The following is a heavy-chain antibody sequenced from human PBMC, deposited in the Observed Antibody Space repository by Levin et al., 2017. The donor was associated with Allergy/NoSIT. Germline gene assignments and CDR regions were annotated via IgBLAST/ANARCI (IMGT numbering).Heavy chain of an antibody. Sequence: GESLKISCAASGFTFSSYNMNWVRQTPGKGLEWVSYISSSSSTIYYADSVKGRVTISRDNAKNSLYLQMNSLRAEDTAVYYCAGAFDIWGQGTMVTVSS. CDR2: ISSSSSTI. V-gene: IGHV3-48*01. CDR3: AGAFDI. CDR1: GFTFSSYN. J-gene: IGHJ3*02.